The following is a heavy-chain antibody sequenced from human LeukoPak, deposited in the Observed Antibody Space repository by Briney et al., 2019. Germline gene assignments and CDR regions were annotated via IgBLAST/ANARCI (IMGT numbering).Heavy chain of an antibody. CDR2: IYYGGST. CDR1: GDSINSNY. J-gene: IGHJ4*02. CDR3: ARLLAGCPGGRCRAHFDY. D-gene: IGHD2-15*01. V-gene: IGHV4-59*01. Sequence: SETLSLTCSVSGDSINSNYWSWMRQPPGKEREWIGYIYYGGSTNYNPTLKSRVSMSVDTSKNQFSLNLSSVTAADTAVYHCARLLAGCPGGRCRAHFDYWGQGTLVTVSS.